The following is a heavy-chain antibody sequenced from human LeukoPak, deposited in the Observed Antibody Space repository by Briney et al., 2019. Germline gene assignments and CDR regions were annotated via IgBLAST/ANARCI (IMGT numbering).Heavy chain of an antibody. J-gene: IGHJ5*01. Sequence: SSQTLSLTCTVSGGSISSGDYYWSWIRQPPGKGLEWIGYIYYSGSTYYNPSLKSRVTISVDTSKNQFSLKLSSVTAADTAVYYCARSPWIPSTVGDSWGQGTLVTVSS. CDR3: ARSPWIPSTVGDS. V-gene: IGHV4-30-4*01. CDR2: IYYSGST. D-gene: IGHD5-12*01. CDR1: GGSISSGDYY.